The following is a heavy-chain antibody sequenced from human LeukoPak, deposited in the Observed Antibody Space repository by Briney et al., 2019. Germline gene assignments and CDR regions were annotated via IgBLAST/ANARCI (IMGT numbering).Heavy chain of an antibody. CDR3: ARDSRGYSYGLDY. Sequence: PGGSLRLSCAASGFTFSSYSMNWVRQAPGKGLEWVSSISSSSSYIYYADSVKGRFTIPRDNAKNSLYLQMNSLRAEDTAVYYCARDSRGYSYGLDYWGQGTLVTVSS. CDR2: ISSSSSYI. J-gene: IGHJ4*02. V-gene: IGHV3-21*01. CDR1: GFTFSSYS. D-gene: IGHD5-18*01.